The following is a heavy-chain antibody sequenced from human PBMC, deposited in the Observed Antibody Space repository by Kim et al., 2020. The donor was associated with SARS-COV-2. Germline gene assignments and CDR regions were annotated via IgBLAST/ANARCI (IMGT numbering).Heavy chain of an antibody. CDR1: GYTFSSYA. J-gene: IGHJ4*02. D-gene: IGHD3-22*01. CDR3: ARVPVEYYDDSSGYYIPLPFDY. Sequence: ASVKVSCKASGYTFSSYAMHWVRQAPGQRLEWMGWINAGNGNTKYSQKFQGRVTITRDTSASTAYMELSSLRSEDTAVYYCARVPVEYYDDSSGYYIPLPFDYWGQGTLVTVSS. CDR2: INAGNGNT. V-gene: IGHV1-3*01.